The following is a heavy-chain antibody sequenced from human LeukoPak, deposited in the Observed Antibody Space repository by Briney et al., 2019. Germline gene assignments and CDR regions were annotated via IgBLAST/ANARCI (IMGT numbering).Heavy chain of an antibody. V-gene: IGHV4-4*07. CDR1: GGSISSYY. CDR2: IYTSGST. Sequence: PSETLSLTCTVSGGSISSYYWSWIRQPAGKGLEWIGRIYTSGSTNYNPSLKSRVTMSVDTSKNQFSLKLSSVTAADTAVYYCAREFQDSGTESFDYWGQGTLVTVSS. D-gene: IGHD1-26*01. CDR3: AREFQDSGTESFDY. J-gene: IGHJ4*02.